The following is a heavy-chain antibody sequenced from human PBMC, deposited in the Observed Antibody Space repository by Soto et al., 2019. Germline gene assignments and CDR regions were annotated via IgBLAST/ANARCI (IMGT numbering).Heavy chain of an antibody. CDR1: GFTFSSYA. D-gene: IGHD3-10*01. CDR2: ISYDGSNK. CDR3: ARLSGSGSYYNLVDAFDI. J-gene: IGHJ3*02. V-gene: IGHV3-30-3*01. Sequence: QVQLVESGGGVVQPGRSLRLSCAASGFTFSSYAMHWVRQAPGKGLEWVAVISYDGSNKYYADSVKGRFTISRDNSKNTLYLQMNSLRAEDTAVYYCARLSGSGSYYNLVDAFDIWGQGTMVTVSS.